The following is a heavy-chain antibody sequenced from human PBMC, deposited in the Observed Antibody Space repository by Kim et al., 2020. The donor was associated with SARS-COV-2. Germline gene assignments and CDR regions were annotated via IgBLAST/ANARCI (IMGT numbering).Heavy chain of an antibody. CDR3: ATELMVTTQTTGGYFFDN. D-gene: IGHD4-17*01. V-gene: IGHV3-23*01. Sequence: GGSLRLSCVASGFTFTTYTMNWVRQAPGKGLEWVSGISGGGGSTYYADSVKGRFTISRDRSKNTLYLQMNSLRVEDTAVYYCATELMVTTQTTGGYFFDNWGQGTLVTVSS. CDR1: GFTFTTYT. J-gene: IGHJ4*01. CDR2: ISGGGGST.